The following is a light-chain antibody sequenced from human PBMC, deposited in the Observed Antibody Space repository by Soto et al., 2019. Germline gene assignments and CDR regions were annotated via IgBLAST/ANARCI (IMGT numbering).Light chain of an antibody. CDR3: ASWDDSLNGVL. J-gene: IGLJ2*01. V-gene: IGLV1-44*01. CDR1: SSNIGSTT. CDR2: SNN. Sequence: QLVLTQPPSASGTPGQRVTISCSGSSSNIGSTTVNWYQQLPGTAPSLLIYSNNQRPSGVPDRFSGSKSGTSASLAISGLQSEDEADYYCASWDDSLNGVLFGGGTKLTVL.